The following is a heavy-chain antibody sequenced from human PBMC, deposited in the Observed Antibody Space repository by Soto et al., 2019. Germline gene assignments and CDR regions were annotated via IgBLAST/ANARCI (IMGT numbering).Heavy chain of an antibody. Sequence: EVQLLESGGGFVQPGWSLRLSCESSGFTFRNFAMSWVRQAPGQGLEWVSSILGSGDSTYYADSVKGRFSISRDNSKNTLYLKMNSLRAEDTAIYYCAKDKPVGATPGWFDSWGQGTLVIVSS. J-gene: IGHJ5*01. CDR1: GFTFRNFA. CDR2: ILGSGDST. CDR3: AKDKPVGATPGWFDS. D-gene: IGHD1-26*01. V-gene: IGHV3-23*01.